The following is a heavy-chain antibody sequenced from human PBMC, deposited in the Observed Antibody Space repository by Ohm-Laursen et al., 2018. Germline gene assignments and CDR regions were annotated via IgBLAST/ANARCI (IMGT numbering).Heavy chain of an antibody. CDR3: VRDSAQGGAFDI. CDR1: GFTLSDFY. Sequence: GSLRLSCAASGFTLSDFYMSWVRQAPGKGLEWISCSSSSGTTMHYADSVKGRFTISRDNAKKSLYLQMNSLRAEDTAVYYCVRDSAQGGAFDIWGQGSLVTVSS. CDR2: SSSSGTTM. D-gene: IGHD3-16*01. J-gene: IGHJ3*02. V-gene: IGHV3-11*01.